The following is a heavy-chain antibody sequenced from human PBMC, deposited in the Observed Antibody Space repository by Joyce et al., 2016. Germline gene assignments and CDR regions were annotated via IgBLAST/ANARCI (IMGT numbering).Heavy chain of an antibody. J-gene: IGHJ4*02. V-gene: IGHV3-74*01. Sequence: EVQLVESGGGLVQPGGSLRPSCAASGFTFSSYWMHWVRQAPGKGLVRVSRINTDGSAINYADSVKGRFTISRDNAKDTVYLQMNSLRDEDTAVYYCVREGGGIYFDYWGQGTLVTVSS. CDR2: INTDGSAI. CDR3: VREGGGIYFDY. CDR1: GFTFSSYW. D-gene: IGHD2-15*01.